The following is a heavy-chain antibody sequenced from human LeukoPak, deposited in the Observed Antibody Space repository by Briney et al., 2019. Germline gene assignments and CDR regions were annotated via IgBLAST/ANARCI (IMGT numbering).Heavy chain of an antibody. D-gene: IGHD3-16*01. V-gene: IGHV1-2*02. Sequence: GASVKVSCKASGYTFTIYYMHWVRQAPGQGLEWMGWINPNSGGTNYAQKFQGRVTMTRDTSISTAYMELSRLRSDDTAVYYCARLRRGSDNNWFDPWGQGTLVTVSS. CDR1: GYTFTIYY. CDR3: ARLRRGSDNNWFDP. CDR2: INPNSGGT. J-gene: IGHJ5*02.